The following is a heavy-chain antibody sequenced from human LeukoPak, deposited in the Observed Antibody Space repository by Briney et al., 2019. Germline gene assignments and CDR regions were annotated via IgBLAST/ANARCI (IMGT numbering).Heavy chain of an antibody. D-gene: IGHD4-11*01. CDR2: IIPILGIA. CDR3: ARDGHVSDYSNYGISVRFDY. CDR1: GGTFSSYA. Sequence: ASVKVPCKASGGTFSSYAISWVRQAPGQGLEWMGRIIPILGIANYAQKFQGRVTITADKSTSTAYMELSSLRSEDTAVYYCARDGHVSDYSNYGISVRFDYWGQGTLVTVSS. J-gene: IGHJ4*02. V-gene: IGHV1-69*04.